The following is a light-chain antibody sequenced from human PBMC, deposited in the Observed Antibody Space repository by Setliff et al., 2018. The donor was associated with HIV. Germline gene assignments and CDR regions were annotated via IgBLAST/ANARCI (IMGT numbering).Light chain of an antibody. Sequence: HSALTQPASVSGSPGQSITISCTGTSSDVDGYNYVTWYQQHPGKAPKVMIYDVSNRPSGVSIRCSGAKSGNTSSLTISGLQGEDEADYYCNSFTGSSTYVLGTGTKATV. CDR3: NSFTGSSTYV. V-gene: IGLV2-14*03. CDR2: DVS. J-gene: IGLJ1*01. CDR1: SSDVDGYNY.